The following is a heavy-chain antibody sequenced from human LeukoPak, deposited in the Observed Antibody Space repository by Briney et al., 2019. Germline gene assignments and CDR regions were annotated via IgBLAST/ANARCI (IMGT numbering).Heavy chain of an antibody. J-gene: IGHJ4*02. CDR2: MNPNSGNT. Sequence: ASVKVSCKASGYTFTSYDINWVRQATGQGLEWMGWMNPNSGNTGYAQKFQGRVTMTRDTSISTAYMELSRLRSDDTAVYYCARAIVVVIASLPYFGYWGQGTLVTVSS. CDR3: ARAIVVVIASLPYFGY. D-gene: IGHD2-21*01. V-gene: IGHV1-8*02. CDR1: GYTFTSYD.